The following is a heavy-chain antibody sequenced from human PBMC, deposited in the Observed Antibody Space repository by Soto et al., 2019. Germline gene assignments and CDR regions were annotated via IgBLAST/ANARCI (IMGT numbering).Heavy chain of an antibody. J-gene: IGHJ6*02. V-gene: IGHV3-30*18. CDR3: AKERLVAHSWTDGMDV. D-gene: IGHD2-2*01. Sequence: GASLRLSCAASGFTFSRYGMHWVREAPCKGLEWVAVISYDGSNKYYADSVKGRFTISRDNSKNTLYLQMNSLRAEDTAVYYCAKERLVAHSWTDGMDVWGQGTTVTVYS. CDR1: GFTFSRYG. CDR2: ISYDGSNK.